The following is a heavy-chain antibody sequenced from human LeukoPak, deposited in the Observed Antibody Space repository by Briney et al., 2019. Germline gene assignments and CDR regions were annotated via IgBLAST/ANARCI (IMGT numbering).Heavy chain of an antibody. D-gene: IGHD1-26*01. CDR1: GFTFSSYW. CDR2: INTDGSST. V-gene: IGHV3-74*01. CDR3: AKGLMGATPYYFDY. J-gene: IGHJ4*02. Sequence: GGSLRLSCAASGFTFSSYWMDWVRQAPGKGLVWVSRINTDGSSTTYADSVKGRFTISRDNAKNTLYLQMNSLRADDTAVYYCAKGLMGATPYYFDYWGQGTLVTVSS.